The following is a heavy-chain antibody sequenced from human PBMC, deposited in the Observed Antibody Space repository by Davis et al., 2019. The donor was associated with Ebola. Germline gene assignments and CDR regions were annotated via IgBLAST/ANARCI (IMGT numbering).Heavy chain of an antibody. J-gene: IGHJ6*02. D-gene: IGHD2-8*02. CDR3: ARAGYCTGGVCYAGYYYYGMDV. CDR2: INYSGST. CDR1: GGSFSGYY. V-gene: IGHV4-34*01. Sequence: SETLSLTCAVYGGSFSGYYRSWIRQPPGKGLEWIGEINYSGSTNYNPSLKSRVTISVDTSKNQFSLKLSSVTAADTAVYYCARAGYCTGGVCYAGYYYYGMDVWGQGTTVTVSS.